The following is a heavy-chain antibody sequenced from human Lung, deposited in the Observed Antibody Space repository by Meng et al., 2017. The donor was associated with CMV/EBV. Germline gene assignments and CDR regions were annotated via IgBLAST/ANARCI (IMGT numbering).Heavy chain of an antibody. CDR1: GFTFSSYS. J-gene: IGHJ6*02. D-gene: IGHD3-3*01. CDR2: ISSSSSYI. Sequence: GESLKISCAASGFTFSSYSMNWVRQAPGKGLEWVSSISSSSSYIYYADSVKGRFTISRDNAKNSLYLQMNSLRAEDTAVYYCARDPGLDSAAYYDFWSGSPLYYYYGMDVWGQGXTVTVSS. V-gene: IGHV3-21*01. CDR3: ARDPGLDSAAYYDFWSGSPLYYYYGMDV.